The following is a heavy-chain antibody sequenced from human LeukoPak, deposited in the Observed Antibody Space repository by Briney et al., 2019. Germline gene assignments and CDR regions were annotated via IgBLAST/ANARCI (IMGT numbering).Heavy chain of an antibody. CDR1: GFTFSSYW. D-gene: IGHD1-26*01. CDR3: AKDNVGAKVGYNWFDP. Sequence: GGSLRLSCAASGFTFSSYWMHWVRQAPGKGLLWVSHISDDGSTTTYADSVKGRFTISRDNAKNTVYLQMNSLRAEDTALYYCAKDNVGAKVGYNWFDPWGQGTLVTVSS. V-gene: IGHV3-74*01. J-gene: IGHJ5*02. CDR2: ISDDGSTT.